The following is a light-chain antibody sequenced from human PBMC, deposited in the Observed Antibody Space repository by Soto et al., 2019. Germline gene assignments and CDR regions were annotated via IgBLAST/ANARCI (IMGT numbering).Light chain of an antibody. J-gene: IGKJ1*01. Sequence: DIQMTQSPSTLSASVGDRVTITCRASQSISSWLAWYQQKPGKAPKLLIYKASNLESGVPSRFSGSGSGTEFTLTISSLQPDDFAPYYCQQYNSYSWTFGQGTKVEIK. V-gene: IGKV1-5*03. CDR2: KAS. CDR1: QSISSW. CDR3: QQYNSYSWT.